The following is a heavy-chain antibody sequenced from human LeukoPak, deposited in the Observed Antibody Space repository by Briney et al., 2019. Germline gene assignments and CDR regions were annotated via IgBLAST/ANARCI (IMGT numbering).Heavy chain of an antibody. CDR3: VKSYSSGWSRRAPFDY. Sequence: GGSLRLSCSASGFTFSSYAMHWVRQASGKGLEYVSAISSNGGSTYYADSVKGRFTISRDNSKNTLYLQMSSLRPEDTAVYYCVKSYSSGWSRRAPFDYWGQGTLVTVSS. V-gene: IGHV3-64D*06. CDR2: ISSNGGST. J-gene: IGHJ4*02. D-gene: IGHD6-19*01. CDR1: GFTFSSYA.